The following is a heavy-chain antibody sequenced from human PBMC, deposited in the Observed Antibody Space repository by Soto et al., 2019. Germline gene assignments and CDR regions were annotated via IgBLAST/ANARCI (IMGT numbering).Heavy chain of an antibody. CDR1: GGSISSYY. J-gene: IGHJ6*02. CDR3: ARDKVVAATPPGYYGMDV. CDR2: IYYSGST. V-gene: IGHV4-59*01. Sequence: SEALSGTCTVSGGSISSYYWSWIRQPPGKGLEWIGYIYYSGSTNYNPSLKSRVTISVDTSKNQFSLKLSSVTAADTAVYYCARDKVVAATPPGYYGMDVWGQGTTVTVS. D-gene: IGHD2-15*01.